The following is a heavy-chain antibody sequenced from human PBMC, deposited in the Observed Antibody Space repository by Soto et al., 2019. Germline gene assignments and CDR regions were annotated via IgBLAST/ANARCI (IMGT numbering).Heavy chain of an antibody. J-gene: IGHJ5*02. CDR1: GGSISSGGYY. Sequence: QVQLQESGPGLVKPSQTLSLTCTVSGGSISSGGYYWSWIRQHPGKGMEWMGYIYHSGTTYYNPSLKGRVTISVDKSKNQFSLKLTSVTAADTAVYYCARVRGNQLREWFDHWGQGTLVTVSS. CDR3: ARVRGNQLREWFDH. V-gene: IGHV4-31*03. D-gene: IGHD2-2*01. CDR2: IYHSGTT.